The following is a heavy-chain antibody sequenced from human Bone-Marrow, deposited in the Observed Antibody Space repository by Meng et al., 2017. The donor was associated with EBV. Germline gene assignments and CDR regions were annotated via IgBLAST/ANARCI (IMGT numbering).Heavy chain of an antibody. J-gene: IGHJ4*02. CDR3: ARGPASGIAVADTPNY. D-gene: IGHD6-19*01. V-gene: IGHV4-39*07. CDR1: XGSISSSSYY. CDR2: IYYSGST. Sequence: QLQLQESGPGLVKPSXXXXLXXXVSXGSISSSSYYWGWIRQPPGKGLEWIGSIYYSGSTYYNPSLKSRATISVDTSKNQFSLKVSSVTAADTAVYYCARGPASGIAVADTPNYWGQGTLVTVSS.